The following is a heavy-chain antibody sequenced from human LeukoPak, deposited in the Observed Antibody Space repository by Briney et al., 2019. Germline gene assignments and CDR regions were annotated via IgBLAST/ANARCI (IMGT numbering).Heavy chain of an antibody. D-gene: IGHD6-19*01. Sequence: PGGSLRLSRAASGFTFSSYGMHWVRQAPGKGLEWVAVISYDGSNTYYVDSVKGRFTISRDNSKNTLYLQMNSLRGEDTAIYYCAKDPSSGWYEAQFDYWGQGTLVTVSS. V-gene: IGHV3-30*18. CDR3: AKDPSSGWYEAQFDY. CDR2: ISYDGSNT. CDR1: GFTFSSYG. J-gene: IGHJ4*02.